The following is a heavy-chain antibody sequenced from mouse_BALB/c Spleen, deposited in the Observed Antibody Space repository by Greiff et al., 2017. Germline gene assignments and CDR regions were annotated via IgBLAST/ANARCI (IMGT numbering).Heavy chain of an antibody. CDR3: AGGDYCGNYYGYWYFDV. V-gene: IGHV1-14*01. D-gene: IGHD2-1*01. Sequence: EVQLQQSGPELVKPGASVKMSCKASGYTFTSYVMHWVKQKPGQGLEWIGYINPYNDGTKYNEKFKGKATLTSDKSSSTAYMELSSLTSEDSAVYYCAGGDYCGNYYGYWYFDVWGAGTTVTVSS. CDR2: INPYNDGT. CDR1: GYTFTSYV. J-gene: IGHJ1*01.